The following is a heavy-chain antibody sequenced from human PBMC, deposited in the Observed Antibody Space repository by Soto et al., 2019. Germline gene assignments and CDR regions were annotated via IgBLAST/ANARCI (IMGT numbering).Heavy chain of an antibody. J-gene: IGHJ4*02. D-gene: IGHD6-13*01. CDR1: GFTFSRYA. CDR2: ISGSGGST. V-gene: IGHV3-23*01. CDR3: ARLSSSWYFDY. Sequence: EVQLLESGGGLVQPGGSLRLSCASSGFTFSRYAMYWVRQAPGKGLEWVSVISGSGGSTYYADSVKGRFTITRDNSTNSLYLLRNSLRAEDTAVYYCARLSSSWYFDYWGQGTLVTVSS.